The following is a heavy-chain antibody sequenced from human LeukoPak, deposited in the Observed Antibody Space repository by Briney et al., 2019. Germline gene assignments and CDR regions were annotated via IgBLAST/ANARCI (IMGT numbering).Heavy chain of an antibody. CDR3: ARYLWFGSSQRFDY. V-gene: IGHV3-21*01. Sequence: PGGSLRLSCAASGFTFSSYSMNWVRQAPGKGLEWVSSISSSSSHIYYADSVKGRFTISRDNAKNSLYLQMNSLRDEDTAVYYCARYLWFGSSQRFDYWGQGTLVTVSS. J-gene: IGHJ4*02. CDR2: ISSSSSHI. CDR1: GFTFSSYS. D-gene: IGHD3-10*01.